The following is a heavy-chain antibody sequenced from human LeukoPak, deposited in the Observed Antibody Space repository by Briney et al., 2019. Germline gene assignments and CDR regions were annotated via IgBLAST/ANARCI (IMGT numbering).Heavy chain of an antibody. Sequence: RASVKVSCKASGGTFSSYAISWVRQAPGQGLEWMGGIIPIFGTANYAQKFQGRVTITADESTSTAYMELSSLRSEDTAVYYCARDSPNVSRVVVINRVAAFDIWGQGTMVTVSS. CDR3: ARDSPNVSRVVVINRVAAFDI. D-gene: IGHD3-22*01. J-gene: IGHJ3*02. V-gene: IGHV1-69*13. CDR2: IIPIFGTA. CDR1: GGTFSSYA.